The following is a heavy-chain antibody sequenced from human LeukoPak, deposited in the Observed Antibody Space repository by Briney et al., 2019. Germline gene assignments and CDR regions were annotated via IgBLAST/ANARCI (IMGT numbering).Heavy chain of an antibody. CDR1: GDSFSSNSAA. J-gene: IGHJ4*02. CDR3: VRGGYSSIWS. V-gene: IGHV6-1*01. Sequence: PSQTLSLTCAISGDSFSSNSAAWNWIRQSPSRGLEWLGRTYYGSKWYNDYAVSVKSRITINPDTSKNQFSLQLNSVSPEDTAVYYCVRGGYSSIWSWGQGTLVTVSS. CDR2: TYYGSKWYN. D-gene: IGHD6-13*01.